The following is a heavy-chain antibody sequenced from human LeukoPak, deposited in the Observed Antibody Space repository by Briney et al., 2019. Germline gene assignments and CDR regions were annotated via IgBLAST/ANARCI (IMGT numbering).Heavy chain of an antibody. Sequence: GGSLRLSCAASGFTFSSYSMNWVRQAPGKGLEWVSSISSSSSYIYYADSVKGRFTISRDNAKNSLYLQMNSLRAEDTAVYYCAREGSSGWYNWFDPWGQGTLVTVSS. CDR1: GFTFSSYS. V-gene: IGHV3-21*01. D-gene: IGHD6-19*01. J-gene: IGHJ5*02. CDR3: AREGSSGWYNWFDP. CDR2: ISSSSSYI.